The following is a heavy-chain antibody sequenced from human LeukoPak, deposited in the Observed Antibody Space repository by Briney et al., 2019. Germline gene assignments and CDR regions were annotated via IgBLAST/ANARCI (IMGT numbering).Heavy chain of an antibody. J-gene: IGHJ4*02. CDR2: INRSGST. CDR1: GGSFSGYF. CDR3: ARFGTY. Sequence: SETLSLTCAVYGGSFSGYFWSWIRQPPGKGLEWIGEINRSGSTTYNPSLKSRVTISVDTSENQFSLKLNSVTAADTAVYYCARFGTYWGQGILVTVSS. D-gene: IGHD3-10*01. V-gene: IGHV4-34*01.